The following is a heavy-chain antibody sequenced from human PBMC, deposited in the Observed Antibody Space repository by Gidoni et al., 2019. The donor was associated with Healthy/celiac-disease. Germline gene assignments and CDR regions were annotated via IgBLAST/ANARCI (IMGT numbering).Heavy chain of an antibody. CDR2: IYYSGST. CDR3: ARSYGYTLQFDY. J-gene: IGHJ4*02. D-gene: IGHD4-17*01. CDR1: GGSISSSSYY. Sequence: QLQLQESGPGLVKPSETLSLTCTVSGGSISSSSYYWGWIRQPPGKGLEWIGSIYYSGSTYYNPSLKSRVTISVDTSKNQFSLKLSSVTAADTAVYYCARSYGYTLQFDYWGQGTLVTVSS. V-gene: IGHV4-39*07.